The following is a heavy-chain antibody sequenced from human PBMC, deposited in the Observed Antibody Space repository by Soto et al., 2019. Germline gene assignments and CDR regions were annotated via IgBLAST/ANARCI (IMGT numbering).Heavy chain of an antibody. D-gene: IGHD6-19*01. CDR1: GFTFSSYW. J-gene: IGHJ4*01. CDR3: ARVAYGNGWIFDY. Sequence: GGSLRLSCAASGFTFSSYWMSWVRQAPGKGLEWVANIKQDGSDKYYVDSVKGRFTLSRDNAKNSLQLQMNSLRAEDTAIYFCARVAYGNGWIFDYWGRGTLVTVSS. V-gene: IGHV3-7*04. CDR2: IKQDGSDK.